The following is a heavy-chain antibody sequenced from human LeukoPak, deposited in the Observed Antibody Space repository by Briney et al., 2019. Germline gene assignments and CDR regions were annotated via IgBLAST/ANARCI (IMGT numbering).Heavy chain of an antibody. CDR1: GFTFSSYE. Sequence: GGSLRLSCAAPGFTFSSYEMNWVRQAPGKGLEWVSYISSSGSTIYYADSVKGRFTISRDNAKNSLYLQMNSLRAEDTAVYYCARGKEWLPNDYWGQGTLVTVSS. V-gene: IGHV3-48*03. D-gene: IGHD3-3*01. CDR3: ARGKEWLPNDY. CDR2: ISSSGSTI. J-gene: IGHJ4*02.